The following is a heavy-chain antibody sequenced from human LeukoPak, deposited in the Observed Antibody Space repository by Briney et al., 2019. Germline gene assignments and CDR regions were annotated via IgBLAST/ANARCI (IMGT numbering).Heavy chain of an antibody. V-gene: IGHV1-69*13. CDR2: IIPIFGTA. D-gene: IGHD3-3*01. J-gene: IGHJ6*02. CDR1: GGTFSSYA. CDR3: ARARGITDYYYGMDV. Sequence: ASVKVSCKASGGTFSSYAISWVRQAPGQGLEWMGGIIPIFGTANYAQKFQGRVTITADESTSTAYMELSSLRSEDTAVYYCARARGITDYYYGMDVWGQGTTVTVSS.